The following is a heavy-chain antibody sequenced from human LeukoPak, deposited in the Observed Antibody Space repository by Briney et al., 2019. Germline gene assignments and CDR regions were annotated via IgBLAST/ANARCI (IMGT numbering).Heavy chain of an antibody. CDR3: ARHPVPDTNTVTTYAIDY. D-gene: IGHD4-17*01. V-gene: IGHV4-39*01. J-gene: IGHJ4*02. Sequence: SSETLSLTCTVSGGSISSSSYYWGWIRQSPGKGLEWIGTMSNSGSTYYNPSLKSRVTISGDTAKNQFSLKLSSVTAADTAVYYCARHPVPDTNTVTTYAIDYWGQGTLVTVSS. CDR1: GGSISSSSYY. CDR2: MSNSGST.